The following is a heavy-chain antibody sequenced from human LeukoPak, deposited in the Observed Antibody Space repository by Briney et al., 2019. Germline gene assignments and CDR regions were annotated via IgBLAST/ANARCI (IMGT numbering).Heavy chain of an antibody. J-gene: IGHJ4*02. CDR1: GGSISSYY. Sequence: PSETPSLTCTVSGGSISSYYWSWIRQPPGKGLEWIGYIYYSGSTNYNPSLKSRVTISVDTSKNQFSLKLSSVTAADTAVYYCARVGTYYDFWSGYYRIEFPFDYWGQGTLVTVSS. V-gene: IGHV4-59*01. CDR3: ARVGTYYDFWSGYYRIEFPFDY. D-gene: IGHD3-3*01. CDR2: IYYSGST.